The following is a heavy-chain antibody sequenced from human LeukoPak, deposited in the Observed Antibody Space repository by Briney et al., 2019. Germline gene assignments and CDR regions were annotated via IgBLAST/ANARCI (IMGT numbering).Heavy chain of an antibody. CDR1: GFTFSNYA. J-gene: IGHJ4*02. CDR3: AKYINVPGTQLLGDY. Sequence: PGGSLRLSCAASGFTFSNYAMGWVRQAPGKGLEWVSGICASGRCTFYAAPVRGRFTVSRDNFKNSLYLQMNNLRAEDTAVYYCAKYINVPGTQLLGDYWGQGALVTVSS. CDR2: ICASGRCT. D-gene: IGHD1-1*01. V-gene: IGHV3-23*01.